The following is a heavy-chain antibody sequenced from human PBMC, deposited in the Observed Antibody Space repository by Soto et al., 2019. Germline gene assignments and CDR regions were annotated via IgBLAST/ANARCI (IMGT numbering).Heavy chain of an antibody. CDR2: IYYSGST. D-gene: IGHD6-6*01. J-gene: IGHJ4*02. Sequence: QVQLQESGPGLVKPSQTLSLTCTVSGGSISSGDYYWSWIRHPPVKGLEWIGYIYYSGSTYYNPSLKSRVTISVDTSKNQFSLKLSSVTAADTAVYYCARGHRSSSLYFDYWGQGTLVTVSS. CDR3: ARGHRSSSLYFDY. CDR1: GGSISSGDYY. V-gene: IGHV4-30-4*01.